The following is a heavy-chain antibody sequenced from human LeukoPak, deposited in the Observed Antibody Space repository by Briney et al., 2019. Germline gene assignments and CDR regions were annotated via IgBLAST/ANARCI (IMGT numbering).Heavy chain of an antibody. J-gene: IGHJ6*02. CDR3: ARDQWEVRAKPSGMDV. CDR2: IKQDGSEK. D-gene: IGHD1-26*01. CDR1: GFTFSSYW. Sequence: GGSLRLSCAASGFTFSSYWMSWVRQAPGKGLEWVANIKQDGSEKYYVDSVKGRFTISRDNAKNSLYLQMNSLRAEDTAVYYCARDQWEVRAKPSGMDVWGQGTTVTVPS. V-gene: IGHV3-7*01.